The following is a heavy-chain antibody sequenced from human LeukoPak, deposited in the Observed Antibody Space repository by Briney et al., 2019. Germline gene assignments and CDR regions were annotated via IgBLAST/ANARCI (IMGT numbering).Heavy chain of an antibody. CDR2: ISWDGGST. D-gene: IGHD2-15*01. Sequence: GGSLRLSCAASGFTFDDYTMHWVRQAPGKGLECVSLISWDGGSTYYADSVKGRFTISRDNSKNSLYLQMNSLRTEDTALYYCAKDWCSGGSCYYYYMDVWGKGTTVTVSS. CDR3: AKDWCSGGSCYYYYMDV. V-gene: IGHV3-43*01. J-gene: IGHJ6*03. CDR1: GFTFDDYT.